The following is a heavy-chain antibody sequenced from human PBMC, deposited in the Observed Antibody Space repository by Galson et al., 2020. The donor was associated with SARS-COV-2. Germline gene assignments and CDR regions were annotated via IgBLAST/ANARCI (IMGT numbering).Heavy chain of an antibody. D-gene: IGHD2-2*01. J-gene: IGHJ4*02. CDR1: GVSPSGYY. Sequence: SETLSLTCAVSGVSPSGYYWSWIRLPPGKGPEWIGEINHDGNINFNPPLKSRVSMSVDTSRNQVSLKMSSMTAADSGVYYCARGSIVTPSAIQYFDYWGQGALVTVSS. CDR3: ARGSIVTPSAIQYFDY. V-gene: IGHV4-34*01. CDR2: INHDGNI.